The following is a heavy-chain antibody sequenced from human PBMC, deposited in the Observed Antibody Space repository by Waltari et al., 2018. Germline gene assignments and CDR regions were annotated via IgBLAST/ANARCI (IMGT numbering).Heavy chain of an antibody. CDR1: GFTFSRYW. CDR2: INSDGSGT. V-gene: IGHV3-74*01. J-gene: IGHJ6*03. CDR3: AREPSPDSSGYFYYYMDV. Sequence: EVQLVESGGGLVQPGGSLRLSCAAYGFTFSRYWMQWVRQVPGKGLVWVSRINSDGSGTIYADSVKGRFTISRDNAKNTLYLQLNSLRVEDTAVYYCAREPSPDSSGYFYYYMDVWGKGTTVTVSS. D-gene: IGHD3-22*01.